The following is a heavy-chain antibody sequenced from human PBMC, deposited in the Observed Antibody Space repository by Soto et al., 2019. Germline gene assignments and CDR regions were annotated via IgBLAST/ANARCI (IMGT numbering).Heavy chain of an antibody. CDR1: GFPFSSYA. CDR2: ISYDGSNK. D-gene: IGHD3-3*01. V-gene: IGHV3-30-3*01. J-gene: IGHJ4*02. CDR3: AREEYDFWSGHPPFDY. Sequence: PGGSLRLSCAASGFPFSSYAMHWVRQAPGKGLEWVAVISYDGSNKYYADSVKGRFTISRDNSKNTLYLQMNSLRAEDTAVYYCAREEYDFWSGHPPFDYWGQGTLVTVSS.